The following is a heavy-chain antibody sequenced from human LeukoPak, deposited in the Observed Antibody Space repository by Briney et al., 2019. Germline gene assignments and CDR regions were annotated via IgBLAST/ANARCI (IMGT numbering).Heavy chain of an antibody. D-gene: IGHD1-26*01. J-gene: IGHJ3*02. V-gene: IGHV3-66*01. CDR3: ARDVGFIVGATPGAFDI. CDR2: IYSGGNT. CDR1: GFTVSSNY. Sequence: PGGSLRLSCAASGFTVSSNYMTWVRQAPGKGLEWVSVIYSGGNTYYADSVKGRFTTSRDNTKNTVYLQMNSLRADDTAVYYCARDVGFIVGATPGAFDIWGQGTMFTVSS.